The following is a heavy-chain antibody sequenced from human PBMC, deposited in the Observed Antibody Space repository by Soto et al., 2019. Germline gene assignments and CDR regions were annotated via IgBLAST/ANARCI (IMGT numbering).Heavy chain of an antibody. Sequence: SETLSLTCSVSGGSISSGEYYSSWLRQHAGTGLEWIGYVHHSGTTFYKSSLRSRVSMSIDTSTNHFSLNLTSVTAADTAIYYGARHDVDTSMVCAYWGHGSRVTVS. CDR2: VHHSGTT. CDR1: GGSISSGEYY. D-gene: IGHD5-18*01. CDR3: ARHDVDTSMVCAY. V-gene: IGHV4-31*03. J-gene: IGHJ4*01.